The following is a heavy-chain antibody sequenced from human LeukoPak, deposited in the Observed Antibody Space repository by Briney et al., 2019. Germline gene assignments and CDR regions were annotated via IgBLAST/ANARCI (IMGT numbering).Heavy chain of an antibody. D-gene: IGHD3-22*01. Sequence: GGSLRLSCAASGFTFSNYSMNWVRQAPGKGLEWVSYIRSSSSTIYYADSVKGRFTISKDNSKNTLYLQMNSLRAEDTAMYYCARDNSSGYSPIWGQGTMVTVSS. CDR1: GFTFSNYS. J-gene: IGHJ3*02. CDR2: IRSSSSTI. CDR3: ARDNSSGYSPI. V-gene: IGHV3-48*01.